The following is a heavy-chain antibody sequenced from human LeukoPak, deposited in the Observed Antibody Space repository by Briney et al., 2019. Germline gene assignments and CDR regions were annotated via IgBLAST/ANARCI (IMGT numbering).Heavy chain of an antibody. J-gene: IGHJ5*02. V-gene: IGHV5-51*01. D-gene: IGHD4/OR15-4a*01. CDR3: ARWDYGYNWFDP. CDR2: IYPGDSDT. Sequence: GESLKISCKGSGYSFTSYWIGWVRQMPGRGLEWMGVIYPGDSDTRYSPSFQGQVTISADKSISTTFLQWSSLKASDTAMYYCARWDYGYNWFDPWGQGTLVTVSS. CDR1: GYSFTSYW.